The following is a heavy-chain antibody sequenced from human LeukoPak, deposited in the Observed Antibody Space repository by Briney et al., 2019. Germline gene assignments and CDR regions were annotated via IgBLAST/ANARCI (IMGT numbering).Heavy chain of an antibody. CDR1: GYTFTGYY. D-gene: IGHD1-26*01. V-gene: IGHV1-2*02. CDR3: ARDPYGTWYFDL. CDR2: INPNSGGT. Sequence: ASVKVSCKASGYTFTGYYMHWVRQAPGQGLEWMGWINPNSGGTNYAQKFQGRFTITRDTSISTAYMELSRLRADDTAVYYCARDPYGTWYFDLWGRGTLVTVSS. J-gene: IGHJ2*01.